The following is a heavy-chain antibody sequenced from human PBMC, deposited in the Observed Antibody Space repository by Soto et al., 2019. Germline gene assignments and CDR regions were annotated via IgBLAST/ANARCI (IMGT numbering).Heavy chain of an antibody. J-gene: IGHJ6*02. Sequence: PGGSLRLSCAASGFTFSSYAMSWVRQAPGKGLEWVSAISGSGGSTYYADSVKGRFTISRDNSKNTLYLQMNSRRAEDTAVYYCAKDAYYDFWSGYPAPYYYYGMDVRGQGTTVTVSS. CDR3: AKDAYYDFWSGYPAPYYYYGMDV. D-gene: IGHD3-3*01. CDR1: GFTFSSYA. V-gene: IGHV3-23*01. CDR2: ISGSGGST.